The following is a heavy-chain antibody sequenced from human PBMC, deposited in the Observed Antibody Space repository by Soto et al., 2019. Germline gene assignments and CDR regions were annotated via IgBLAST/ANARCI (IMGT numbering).Heavy chain of an antibody. V-gene: IGHV4-31*03. CDR1: GGSISSGGYY. Sequence: KASETLSLTCTVSGGSISSGGYYWSWVRQHPGKGLEWIGYIYYSGSTYYNPSLKSRVTISVDTSKNQFSLKLSSVTAADTAVYYCARGVREYDFWSGYFHDYYYYGMDVWGQGTTVTVSS. J-gene: IGHJ6*02. CDR2: IYYSGST. D-gene: IGHD3-3*01. CDR3: ARGVREYDFWSGYFHDYYYYGMDV.